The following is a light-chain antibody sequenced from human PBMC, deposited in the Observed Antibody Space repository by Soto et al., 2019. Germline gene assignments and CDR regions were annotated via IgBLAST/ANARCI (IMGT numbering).Light chain of an antibody. CDR1: QSISTW. CDR3: QQYNSYPHT. V-gene: IGKV1-5*01. CDR2: DAS. Sequence: DIQMTQSPSTVSASVGDAVTITCRASQSISTWLAWYQQKPGKAPNLLIYDASTLESGGPSGFSGSGSGTEFTLNISSLQPDDSATYYRQQYNSYPHTFGQGTKLEIK. J-gene: IGKJ2*01.